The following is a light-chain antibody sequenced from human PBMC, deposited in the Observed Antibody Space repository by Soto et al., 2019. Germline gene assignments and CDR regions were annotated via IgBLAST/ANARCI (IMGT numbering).Light chain of an antibody. J-gene: IGKJ5*01. CDR1: QSVSSY. V-gene: IGKV3-11*01. CDR3: QQGT. Sequence: EIVLTQSPATLSLSPGERATLSCRASQSVSSYLAWYQQKPGQAPRLLIYDASNGATGIPARFSGSGSGTDFTLTISSLEPEDFAVYYCQQGTFGQGTRLEIK. CDR2: DAS.